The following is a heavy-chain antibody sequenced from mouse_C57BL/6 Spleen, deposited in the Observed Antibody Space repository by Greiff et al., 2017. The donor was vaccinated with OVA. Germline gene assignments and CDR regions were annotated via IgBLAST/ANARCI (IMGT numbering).Heavy chain of an antibody. CDR2: IDPETGGT. V-gene: IGHV1-15*01. D-gene: IGHD1-1*01. J-gene: IGHJ3*01. CDR1: GYTFTDYE. Sequence: VQLKESGAELVRPGASVTLSCKASGYTFTDYEMHWVKQTPVHGLEWIGAIDPETGGTAYNQKFKGKAILTADKSSSTAYMELRSLTSEDSAVYYCTREEYYGSSQAWFAYWGQGTLVTVSA. CDR3: TREEYYGSSQAWFAY.